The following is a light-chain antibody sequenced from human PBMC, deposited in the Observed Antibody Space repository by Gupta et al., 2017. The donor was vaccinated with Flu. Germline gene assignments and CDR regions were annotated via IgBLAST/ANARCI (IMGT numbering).Light chain of an antibody. Sequence: TISCSGSSSTIANNYVSWYQQLPGTAPKLLIYATRKRPSGIPDRFSGSKSDTSATLGITGLQTGDEADYYCGTWDSSLSAWVFGGGTKLTVL. CDR1: SSTIANNY. V-gene: IGLV1-51*01. CDR3: GTWDSSLSAWV. CDR2: ATR. J-gene: IGLJ3*02.